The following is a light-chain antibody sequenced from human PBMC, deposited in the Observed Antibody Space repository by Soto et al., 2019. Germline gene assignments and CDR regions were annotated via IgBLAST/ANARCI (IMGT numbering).Light chain of an antibody. J-gene: IGKJ4*01. Sequence: DIQMTQSPSTLSASLGDRVTITCRASQNINGWLAWYRQQPGKAPELLIYSASTLETGVPSRFSGSGSGTEFSLTVSGLQPDDLATFYCQQYETYPLTFGGGT. CDR2: SAS. CDR1: QNINGW. V-gene: IGKV1-5*03. CDR3: QQYETYPLT.